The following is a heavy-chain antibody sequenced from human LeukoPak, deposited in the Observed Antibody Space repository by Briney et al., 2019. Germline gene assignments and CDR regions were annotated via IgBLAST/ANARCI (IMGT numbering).Heavy chain of an antibody. J-gene: IGHJ5*02. CDR3: ARSVWGRNWFDP. V-gene: IGHV4-61*02. CDR2: IYTSGST. CDR1: GGSISSSSYY. Sequence: PSETLSLTCTVSGGSISSSSYYWSWIRQPAGKGLEWIGRIYTSGSTNYNPSLKSRVTMSVDTSKNQFSLKLSSVTAADTAVYYCARSVWGRNWFDPWGQGTLVTISS. D-gene: IGHD1-14*01.